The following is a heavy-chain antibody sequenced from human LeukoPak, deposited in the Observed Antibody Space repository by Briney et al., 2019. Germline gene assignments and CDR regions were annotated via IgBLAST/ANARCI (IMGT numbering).Heavy chain of an antibody. D-gene: IGHD6-19*01. Sequence: GGSLRLSCAASGFTFSSYSMNWVRQAPGKGLEWVSSISSSSYIYYADSVKGRFTISRDNAKNSLYLQMNSLRAEDTAVYYCARVSVGGWFSSEYFQHWGQGTLVTVSS. CDR2: ISSSSYI. CDR1: GFTFSSYS. V-gene: IGHV3-21*01. J-gene: IGHJ1*01. CDR3: ARVSVGGWFSSEYFQH.